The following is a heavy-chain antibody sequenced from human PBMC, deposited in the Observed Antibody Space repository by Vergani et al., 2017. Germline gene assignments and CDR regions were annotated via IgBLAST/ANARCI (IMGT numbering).Heavy chain of an antibody. D-gene: IGHD5-18*01. CDR2: IYTSGST. J-gene: IGHJ4*02. CDR3: ARAPRIQLWWDYFDY. CDR1: GGSISSGSYY. V-gene: IGHV4-61*02. Sequence: QVQLQESCPGLVKPSQTLSLTCTVSGGSISSGSYYWSWIRQPAGKGLEWIGRIYTSGSTNYNPSLKSRVTISVDTSKNQFSLKLSSVTAADTAVYYCARAPRIQLWWDYFDYWGQGTLVTVSS.